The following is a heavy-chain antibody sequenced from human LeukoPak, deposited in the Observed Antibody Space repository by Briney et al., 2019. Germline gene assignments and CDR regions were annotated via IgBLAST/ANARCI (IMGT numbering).Heavy chain of an antibody. J-gene: IGHJ5*02. V-gene: IGHV3-7*04. CDR1: GFTFSSNW. CDR3: AREDGWYGKNWFDP. D-gene: IGHD6-19*01. CDR2: IQQDGSEK. Sequence: GGSLRLSCAVSGFTFSSNWMTWVRQAPGKGLEWVANIQQDGSEKYYVDSVKGRFTISRDNAKNSLYLQMNSLRAEDTAVYYRAREDGWYGKNWFDPWGQGTLVTVSS.